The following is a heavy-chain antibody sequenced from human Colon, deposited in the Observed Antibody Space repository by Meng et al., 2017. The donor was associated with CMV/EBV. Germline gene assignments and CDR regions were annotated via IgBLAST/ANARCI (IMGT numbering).Heavy chain of an antibody. D-gene: IGHD3/OR15-3a*01. Sequence: GGSLRLSCAASGFTFSSYAMLWVRQAPGKGLEWVAFISYDGSKKKYADSVTGRFTISRDTPKDTLYLEVNSLKTDDTAIYYCARDKGTGAFDYWGQGSLVTVSS. CDR2: ISYDGSKK. CDR3: ARDKGTGAFDY. CDR1: GFTFSSYA. V-gene: IGHV3-30*04. J-gene: IGHJ4*02.